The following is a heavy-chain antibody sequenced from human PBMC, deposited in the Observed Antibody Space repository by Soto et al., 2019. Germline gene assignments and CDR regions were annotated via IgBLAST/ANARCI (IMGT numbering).Heavy chain of an antibody. CDR2: VSGTGSP. Sequence: QVQLQESGPGVVKPSETLSLTCSVSGGSMTNYHWNWIRQSAGEGLEWIGRVSGTGSPAYNPSLKSRVTVSLDWSKNQFSLKLTSVTAADTAVYYCARAYYHYTWGSNPAGFDPWGQGILVIVSS. J-gene: IGHJ5*02. D-gene: IGHD3-16*01. V-gene: IGHV4-4*07. CDR1: GGSMTNYH. CDR3: ARAYYHYTWGSNPAGFDP.